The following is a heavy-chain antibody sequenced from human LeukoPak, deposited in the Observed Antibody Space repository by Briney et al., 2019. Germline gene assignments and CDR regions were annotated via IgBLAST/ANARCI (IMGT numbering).Heavy chain of an antibody. V-gene: IGHV3-21*01. J-gene: IGHJ4*02. CDR1: GFTFSSYS. CDR2: ISSSSSYI. Sequence: GGSLRLSCAASGFTFSSYSMNWVRQAPGKGLEWVSSISSSSSYIYYADSVKGRFTISRDSAKNSLYLQMNSLRAEDTAVYYCARGQASDFDYWGQGTLVTVSS. CDR3: ARGQASDFDY.